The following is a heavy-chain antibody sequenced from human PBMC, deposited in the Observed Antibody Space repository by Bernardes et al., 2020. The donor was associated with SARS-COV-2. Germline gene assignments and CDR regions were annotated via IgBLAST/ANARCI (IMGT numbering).Heavy chain of an antibody. V-gene: IGHV3-7*01. J-gene: IGHJ4*02. D-gene: IGHD2-8*01. Sequence: GGSLRPSCPTFGSPLTTYSMTWFPQAPGKGLEWVATINQDVSQKNYVDSVKGRFTISRDNAKNSLSLQMNSLRAEDTAVYYCARDFDGYWGQVTLVTVSS. CDR2: INQDVSQK. CDR1: GSPLTTYS. CDR3: ARDFDGY.